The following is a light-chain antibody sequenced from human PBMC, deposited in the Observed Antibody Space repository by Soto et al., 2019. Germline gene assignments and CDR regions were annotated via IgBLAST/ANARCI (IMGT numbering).Light chain of an antibody. V-gene: IGKV3-15*01. J-gene: IGKJ1*01. Sequence: IVMTQSPATLSVSPGERATLSCRAGQTIYSNVAWYQQRPGQAPRLLIYRASTRATGVPARFSGSGSGTEFTLIISGLQPDDSATYYCQQYTNTNNPWMFGQGTKVDIK. CDR1: QTIYSN. CDR3: QQYTNTNNPWM. CDR2: RAS.